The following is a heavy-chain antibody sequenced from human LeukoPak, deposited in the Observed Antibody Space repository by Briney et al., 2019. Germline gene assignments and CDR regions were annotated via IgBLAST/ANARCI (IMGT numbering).Heavy chain of an antibody. CDR3: AKRSAESSGYFDY. CDR1: GFTFSSYG. CDR2: ISGSGGST. J-gene: IGHJ4*02. D-gene: IGHD6-19*01. Sequence: PGGSLRLSCAASGFTFSSYGMSWVRQAPGKGLEWVSAISGSGGSTYYADSVKGRFTISRDNSKNTLYLQMNSLRAEDTPVYYCAKRSAESSGYFDYWGQGTLVTVSS. V-gene: IGHV3-23*01.